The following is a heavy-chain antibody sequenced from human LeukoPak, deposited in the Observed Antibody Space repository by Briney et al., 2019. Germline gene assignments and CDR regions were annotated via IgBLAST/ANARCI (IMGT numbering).Heavy chain of an antibody. CDR2: ISSSGSTI. D-gene: IGHD2-8*01. J-gene: IGHJ4*02. Sequence: GVSLRLSCAASGFTFSSYEMNWVRQAPGKGLEWVSYISSSGSTIYYADSVKGRFTISRDNAKNSLYLQMNSLRAEDTAVYYCARDSGGYCTNGVCSTFDYWGQGTLVTVSS. V-gene: IGHV3-48*03. CDR3: ARDSGGYCTNGVCSTFDY. CDR1: GFTFSSYE.